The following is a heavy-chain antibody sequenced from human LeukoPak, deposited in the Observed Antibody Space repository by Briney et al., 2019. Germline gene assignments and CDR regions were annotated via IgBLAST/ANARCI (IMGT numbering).Heavy chain of an antibody. V-gene: IGHV4-38-2*01. CDR2: IYRSGIT. Sequence: SETLSLTCAVSSFSISSGYHWGWIRQPPGKGLEWIGNIYRSGITYYNPSLKSRVTISVDTSENQFSLKLNSVTAADTAVYYCARINWNPDYWGQGALVTVSS. J-gene: IGHJ4*02. D-gene: IGHD1-20*01. CDR3: ARINWNPDY. CDR1: SFSISSGYH.